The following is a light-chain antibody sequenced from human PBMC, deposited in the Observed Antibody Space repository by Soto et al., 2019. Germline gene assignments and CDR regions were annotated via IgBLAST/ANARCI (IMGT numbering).Light chain of an antibody. CDR3: QQIYNPPPT. CDR2: GVF. J-gene: IGKJ2*01. Sequence: DIQMTQSPSSLSASVGDRVTITCRASQSISTYLNWYQQKPGKAPNLLIYGVFSLQSGVPSRFSGSGSGTDFTLTISSLQPEDFAVYNCQQIYNPPPTFGQGTKVEIK. CDR1: QSISTY. V-gene: IGKV1-39*01.